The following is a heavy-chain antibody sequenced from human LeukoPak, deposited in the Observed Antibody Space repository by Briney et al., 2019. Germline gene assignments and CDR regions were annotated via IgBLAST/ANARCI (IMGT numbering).Heavy chain of an antibody. D-gene: IGHD3-9*01. CDR1: GFTFSSYG. CDR2: ISYDGSNK. CDR3: AKVRGYYDILELHSSLDY. V-gene: IGHV3-30*18. Sequence: GGSLRLSCAASGFTFSSYGMHWVRQTPGKGLEWVAVISYDGSNKYYADSVKGRFTISRDNSKNTLYLQMDSLRAEDTAVYHCAKVRGYYDILELHSSLDYWGQGTLVTVSS. J-gene: IGHJ4*02.